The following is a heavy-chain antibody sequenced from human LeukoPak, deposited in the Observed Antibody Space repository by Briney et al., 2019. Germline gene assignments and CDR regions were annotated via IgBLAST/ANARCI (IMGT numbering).Heavy chain of an antibody. V-gene: IGHV1-24*01. CDR2: YEAERAEI. J-gene: IGHJ4*02. Sequence: ASVNVSCKVSGHTLTELALHWVRQAPGKGLEWMGGYEAERAEIIYAPKLQGRVTMTEDTSTETAYMELSSLSAEDTAVYYCAVGTFYYLTAVFWGQGTLVTVSS. CDR3: AVGTFYYLTAVF. CDR1: GHTLTELA. D-gene: IGHD3-10*01.